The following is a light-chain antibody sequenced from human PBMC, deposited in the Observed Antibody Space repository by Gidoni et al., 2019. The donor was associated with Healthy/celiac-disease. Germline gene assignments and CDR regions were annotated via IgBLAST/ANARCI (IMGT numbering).Light chain of an antibody. CDR2: AAS. V-gene: IGKV1-8*01. CDR1: QGISSY. CDR3: QQYYSYPRT. Sequence: IRMTQSPSSFSASTGDRVTITCRASQGISSYLAWYQQKPGKAPKLLIYAASTLQSGVPSRFSGSGSGTDFTLTISCLQSEDFATYYCQQYYSYPRTFGQGTKVEIK. J-gene: IGKJ1*01.